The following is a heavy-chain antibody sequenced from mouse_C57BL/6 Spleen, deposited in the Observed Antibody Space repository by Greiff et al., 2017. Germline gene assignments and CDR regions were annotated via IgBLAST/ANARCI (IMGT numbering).Heavy chain of an antibody. Sequence: QVQLQQPGAGLVKPGASVSLSCKSSGYTFTSYWMHWVKQRPGQGLEWIGMIHPNRGSTNYNEKFKSKATLTVDKSSSTAYMQLSSLTSEDSAVYYCARNDYGSWFAYWGQGTLVTVSA. CDR1: GYTFTSYW. CDR2: IHPNRGST. J-gene: IGHJ3*01. CDR3: ARNDYGSWFAY. V-gene: IGHV1-64*01. D-gene: IGHD1-1*01.